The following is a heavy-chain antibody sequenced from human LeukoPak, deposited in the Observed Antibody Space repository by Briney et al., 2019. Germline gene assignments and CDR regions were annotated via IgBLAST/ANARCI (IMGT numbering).Heavy chain of an antibody. J-gene: IGHJ4*02. D-gene: IGHD5-12*01. V-gene: IGHV3-48*04. CDR1: GFTFSSYS. Sequence: PGGSLRLSCAASGFTFSSYSMNWVRQAPGKGLEWVSYISSSGSTIYYADSVKGRFTISRDNAKNSLYLQMNSLRAEDTAVYYCAASIVANFGGPAYWGQGTLVTVSS. CDR2: ISSSGSTI. CDR3: AASIVANFGGPAY.